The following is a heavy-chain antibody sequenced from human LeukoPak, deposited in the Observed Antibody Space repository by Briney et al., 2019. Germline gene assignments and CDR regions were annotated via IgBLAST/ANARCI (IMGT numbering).Heavy chain of an antibody. CDR1: GYTFTGYY. V-gene: IGHV1-2*04. CDR3: AASRYGDYAY. D-gene: IGHD4-17*01. CDR2: INPNSGGT. Sequence: ASAKVSCKASGYTFTGYYMHWVRQAPGQGLEWMGWINPNSGGTNYAQKFQGWVTMTRDTSISTAYMELSRLRSNDTAVYYCAASRYGDYAYWGQGTLVTVSS. J-gene: IGHJ4*02.